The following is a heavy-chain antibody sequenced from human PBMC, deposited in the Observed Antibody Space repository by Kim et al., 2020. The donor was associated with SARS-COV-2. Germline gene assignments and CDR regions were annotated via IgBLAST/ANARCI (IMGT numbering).Heavy chain of an antibody. CDR3: ARDPGIAAAGLHYYYYYGMDV. Sequence: GGSLRLSCAASGFTFSSYSMNWVRQAPGKGLEWVSSISSSSSYIYYADSVKGRFTISRDNAKNSLYLQMNSLRAEDTAVYYCARDPGIAAAGLHYYYYYGMDVWGQGTTVTVSS. V-gene: IGHV3-21*01. J-gene: IGHJ6*02. CDR2: ISSSSSYI. CDR1: GFTFSSYS. D-gene: IGHD6-13*01.